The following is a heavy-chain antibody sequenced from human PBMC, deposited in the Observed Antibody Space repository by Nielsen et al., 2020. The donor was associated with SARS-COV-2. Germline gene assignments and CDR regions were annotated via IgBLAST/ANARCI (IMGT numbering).Heavy chain of an antibody. D-gene: IGHD3-3*01. CDR3: ARLPVVFGVVIMVPNDAFDI. V-gene: IGHV4-39*01. J-gene: IGHJ3*02. Sequence: PGKGLEWIGSIYYSGSTYYNPSLKSRVTISVDTSKNQFSLKLSSVTAADTAVYYCARLPVVFGVVIMVPNDAFDIWGLGTMVTVSS. CDR2: IYYSGST.